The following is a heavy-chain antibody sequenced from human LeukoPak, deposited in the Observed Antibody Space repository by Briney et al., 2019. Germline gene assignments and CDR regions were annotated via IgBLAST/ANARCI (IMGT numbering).Heavy chain of an antibody. Sequence: PGGPLRLSCAASGFTFSSYSMNWVRQAPGKGLEWVSSISSSSSYIYYADSVKGRFSISRDNAKNSRYLQMNSLRAEDTAVYYCARDCSSTSCYNRVDYWGQGTLVTVSS. CDR2: ISSSSSYI. D-gene: IGHD2-2*02. CDR3: ARDCSSTSCYNRVDY. CDR1: GFTFSSYS. J-gene: IGHJ4*02. V-gene: IGHV3-21*01.